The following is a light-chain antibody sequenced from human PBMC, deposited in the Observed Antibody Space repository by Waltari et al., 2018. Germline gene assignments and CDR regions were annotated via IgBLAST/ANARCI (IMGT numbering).Light chain of an antibody. V-gene: IGLV1-47*01. J-gene: IGLJ1*01. CDR2: RNS. Sequence: QSVLTQPPSASESLGQRVTISCSGSNSNPERTYLYWYQQLPGTSPKLLIYRNSQRPSGVPDRFSASKSGTSASLAIDGLRSEDEAVYYCASWDDSHYVFGPGTQVTVL. CDR1: NSNPERTY. CDR3: ASWDDSHYV.